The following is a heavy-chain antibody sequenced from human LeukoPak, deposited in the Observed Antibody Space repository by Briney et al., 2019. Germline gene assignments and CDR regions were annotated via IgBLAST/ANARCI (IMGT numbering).Heavy chain of an antibody. CDR3: AISMVRGVIHPN. CDR2: VDPEDGET. CDR1: GYTFTDYN. Sequence: GASVKVSCKVSGYTFTDYNMHWVQQDPGKGLEWMGLVDPEDGETIYAEKFQGRVTITADTSTDTAYMELSSLRSEDTAVYYCAISMVRGVIHPNWGQGTLVTVSS. J-gene: IGHJ4*02. D-gene: IGHD3-10*01. V-gene: IGHV1-69-2*01.